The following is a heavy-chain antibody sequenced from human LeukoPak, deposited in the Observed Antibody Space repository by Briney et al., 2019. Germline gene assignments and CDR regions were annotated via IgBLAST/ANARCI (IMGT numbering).Heavy chain of an antibody. CDR1: GGSFSGYY. J-gene: IGHJ5*02. CDR3: ARGRRPTLISNWFDP. D-gene: IGHD2-8*01. Sequence: SETLSLTCAVYGGSFSGYYWSWIRQPPGKGLEWIGEINHSGSTNYNPSLKSRVTISVDTSKNQFSLKLSSVTAADTAVYYCARGRRPTLISNWFDPWGQGTLVTVSS. CDR2: INHSGST. V-gene: IGHV4-34*01.